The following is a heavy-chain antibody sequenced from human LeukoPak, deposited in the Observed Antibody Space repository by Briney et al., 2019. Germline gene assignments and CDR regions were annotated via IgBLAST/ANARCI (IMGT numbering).Heavy chain of an antibody. D-gene: IGHD3-22*01. J-gene: IGHJ4*02. Sequence: GVSLRLSCAASVFTFEDYAMHCVRQATGKGVEWVSLISGYGYRTCYADSVKVRFTMSRYNSQNLLYLQMHSLRSEDSALFYCAKDIRERGYAAFWGQGTLVIVSS. V-gene: IGHV3-43*02. CDR2: ISGYGYRT. CDR1: VFTFEDYA. CDR3: AKDIRERGYAAF.